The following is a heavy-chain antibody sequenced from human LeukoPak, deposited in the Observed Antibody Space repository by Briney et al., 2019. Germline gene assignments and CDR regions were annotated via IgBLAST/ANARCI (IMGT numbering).Heavy chain of an antibody. Sequence: PSETLSLTCAVYGGSFSGYYWSWIRQPPGKGLEWIGEINHSGSTNYNPSLKSRVTISVDTSKNQFSLKLSSVTAADTAVYYCARDRPTIVVVPAAIIVPDAFDIWGQGTMVTVSS. D-gene: IGHD2-2*01. J-gene: IGHJ3*02. CDR3: ARDRPTIVVVPAAIIVPDAFDI. CDR2: INHSGST. V-gene: IGHV4-34*01. CDR1: GGSFSGYY.